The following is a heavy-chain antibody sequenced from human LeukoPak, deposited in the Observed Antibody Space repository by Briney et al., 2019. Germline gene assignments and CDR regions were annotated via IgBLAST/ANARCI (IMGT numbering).Heavy chain of an antibody. V-gene: IGHV3-23*01. CDR3: AEVGSWYPEYIWFDP. CDR1: GFTFSSYA. Sequence: GGSLRLSCAASGFTFSSYAMSWVRQAPGKGLEWVSAISGSGGSTYYADSVKGRFTISRDNSKNTLYLQMNSLRAEDTAVYYCAEVGSWYPEYIWFDPWGQGTLVTVSS. CDR2: ISGSGGST. J-gene: IGHJ5*02. D-gene: IGHD6-13*01.